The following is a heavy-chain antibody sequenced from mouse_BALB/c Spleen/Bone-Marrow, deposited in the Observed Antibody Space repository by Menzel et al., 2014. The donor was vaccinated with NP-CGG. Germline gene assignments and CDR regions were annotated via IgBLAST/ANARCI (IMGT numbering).Heavy chain of an antibody. CDR1: GFTFTDYY. CDR3: ARDIKDDWFAY. Sequence: EVMLVESGGGLVQPGGSPRLSCATSGFTFTDYYMSWVRQPPGKALEWLGFIRNKANGYTTEYSASVKGRFTISRDNSQSILYPQMNTLRAEDSATYYCARDIKDDWFAYWGQVDSGHCLC. D-gene: IGHD1-3*01. V-gene: IGHV7-3*02. CDR2: IRNKANGYTT. J-gene: IGHJ3*01.